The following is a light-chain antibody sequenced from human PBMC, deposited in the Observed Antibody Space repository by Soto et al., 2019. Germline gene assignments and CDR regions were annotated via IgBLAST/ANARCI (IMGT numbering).Light chain of an antibody. Sequence: EIVMTQSPAILSLSPGERATLSCRASQGVSSYLAWDQQNPGQAPRLLIYGASTRATDIPARFSGSGSGTEFSLTISSLQSEDFAVYYCQQYNNWPPITFGQGTRLEIK. CDR3: QQYNNWPPIT. CDR1: QGVSSY. V-gene: IGKV3-15*01. CDR2: GAS. J-gene: IGKJ5*01.